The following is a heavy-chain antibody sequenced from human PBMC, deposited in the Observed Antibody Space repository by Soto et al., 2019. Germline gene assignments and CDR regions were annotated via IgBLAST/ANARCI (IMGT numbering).Heavy chain of an antibody. CDR3: ARATLEFGEPYYMDV. J-gene: IGHJ6*03. V-gene: IGHV1-18*01. Sequence: ASVKVSYKASGYTFTSYGISWVRQAPGQGLEWMGWISAYNGNTNYAQKLQGRVTMTTDISTSTAYMELRSLRSDDTAVYYCARATLEFGEPYYMDVWGKGTTVTVSS. CDR2: ISAYNGNT. D-gene: IGHD3-10*01. CDR1: GYTFTSYG.